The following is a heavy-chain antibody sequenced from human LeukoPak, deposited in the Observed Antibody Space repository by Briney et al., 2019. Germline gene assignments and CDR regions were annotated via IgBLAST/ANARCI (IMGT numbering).Heavy chain of an antibody. D-gene: IGHD3-10*01. V-gene: IGHV3-48*01. CDR1: GFTFSNAW. J-gene: IGHJ4*02. CDR2: ISSSGSTI. Sequence: PGGTLRLSCAASGFTFSNAWMSWVRQAPGKGLEWVSYISSSGSTIYCADSVKGRFTISRDNAKNSLYLQMNSLRAEDTAVYYCARGAVVGSGSYYPSYYFDYWGQGTLVTVSS. CDR3: ARGAVVGSGSYYPSYYFDY.